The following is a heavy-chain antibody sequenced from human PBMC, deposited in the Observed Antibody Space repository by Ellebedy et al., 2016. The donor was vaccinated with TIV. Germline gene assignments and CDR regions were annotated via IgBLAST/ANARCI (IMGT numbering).Heavy chain of an antibody. Sequence: GESLKISXAASGFTFSDYYMTWIRQAPGKGLEWLSYISSTASSMYYPDSVRGRFTISRDNAENSLYLEMSSLRAEDTAVYYCTRGRRYGNNPFDYWGQGTLVTVSS. J-gene: IGHJ4*02. CDR3: TRGRRYGNNPFDY. V-gene: IGHV3-11*01. CDR1: GFTFSDYY. D-gene: IGHD5-24*01. CDR2: ISSTASSM.